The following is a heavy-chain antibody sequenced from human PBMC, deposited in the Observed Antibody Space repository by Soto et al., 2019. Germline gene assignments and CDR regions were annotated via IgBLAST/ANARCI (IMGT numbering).Heavy chain of an antibody. CDR2: IIPIFGTA. D-gene: IGHD3-22*01. J-gene: IGHJ4*02. V-gene: IGHV1-69*01. CDR3: ARGWGYDSTDYYYAY. CDR1: GGSFNRHT. Sequence: QVQLVQSGAEVRKPGSSVRVSCKASGGSFNRHTISWVRQAPGQGLEWMGGIIPIFGTANHAQKFQGRVTIIADESTSTVYMAVSSLRSDDTAIYYCARGWGYDSTDYYYAYWGQGTLVIVSS.